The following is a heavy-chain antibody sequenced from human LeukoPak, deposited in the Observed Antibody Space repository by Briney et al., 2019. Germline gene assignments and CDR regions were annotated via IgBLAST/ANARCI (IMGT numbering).Heavy chain of an antibody. J-gene: IGHJ4*02. V-gene: IGHV3-30*18. CDR3: AKDSMSSGSFDY. D-gene: IGHD6-19*01. Sequence: GGSLRLSCAASGFTFSSYGMHWVRQAPGKGLEWVAVISYDGSNKYYADSVKGRFTISRDNSKNTLYLQMNSLRAEDTAVYYCAKDSMSSGSFDYWGQGTLVTVSS. CDR1: GFTFSSYG. CDR2: ISYDGSNK.